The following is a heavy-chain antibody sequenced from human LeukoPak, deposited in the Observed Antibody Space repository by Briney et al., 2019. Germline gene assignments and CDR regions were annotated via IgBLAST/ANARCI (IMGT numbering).Heavy chain of an antibody. D-gene: IGHD3-9*01. CDR2: IYYSGST. Sequence: SETLSLTCTVSGGSISSSSYYWGWIRQPPGKGLEWIGSIYYSGSTYYNPSLKSRVTISVDTSRNQFSLKLSSVTAADTAVYYCARGKGTYYDILTGYYHFDYWGQGTLVTVSS. J-gene: IGHJ4*02. CDR1: GGSISSSSYY. CDR3: ARGKGTYYDILTGYYHFDY. V-gene: IGHV4-39*07.